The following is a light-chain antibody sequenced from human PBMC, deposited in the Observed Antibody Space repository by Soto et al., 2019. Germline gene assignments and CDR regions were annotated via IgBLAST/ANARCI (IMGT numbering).Light chain of an antibody. J-gene: IGKJ1*01. V-gene: IGKV3-20*01. CDR1: QSVSSSF. CDR3: QQYDSSPWT. CDR2: GAS. Sequence: ESVLTQSPGTLSLSPGERATLSCRASQSVSSSFLAWYQLKPGQAPRLLIYGASSRATGIPDRFSGSGSGTDFTLTISILEPEDFAVYYCQQYDSSPWTFGQGTKVEIK.